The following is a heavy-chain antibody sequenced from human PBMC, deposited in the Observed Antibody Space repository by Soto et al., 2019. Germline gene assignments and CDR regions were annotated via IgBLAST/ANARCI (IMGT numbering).Heavy chain of an antibody. Sequence: VQLVQSGAEVKKPGATVKISCKVSGYTFTDYYMHWVQQAPGQGLEWMGGIIPIFGTANYAQKFQGRVTITADESTSTAYMELSSLRSEDTAVYYCARGLVRYYDSSGYLDYWGQGTLVTVSS. D-gene: IGHD3-22*01. CDR2: IIPIFGTA. J-gene: IGHJ4*02. CDR1: GYTFTDYY. V-gene: IGHV1-69*13. CDR3: ARGLVRYYDSSGYLDY.